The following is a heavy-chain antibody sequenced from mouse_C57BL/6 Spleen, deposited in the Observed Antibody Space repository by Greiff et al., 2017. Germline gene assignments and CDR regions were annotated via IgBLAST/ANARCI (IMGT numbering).Heavy chain of an antibody. CDR2: INPSSGYT. CDR1: GYTFTSYW. J-gene: IGHJ4*01. V-gene: IGHV1-7*01. D-gene: IGHD2-4*01. CDR3: AIYDYALYYAMDY. Sequence: VKLQQSGAELAKPGASVKLSCKASGYTFTSYWMHWVKQRPGQGLEWIGYINPSSGYTKYNQKFKDKATLTADKSSSTAYMQLSSLTYEDSAVYYCAIYDYALYYAMDYWGQGTSVTVSS.